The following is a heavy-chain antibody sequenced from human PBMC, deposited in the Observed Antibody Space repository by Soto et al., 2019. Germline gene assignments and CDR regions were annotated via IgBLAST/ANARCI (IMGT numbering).Heavy chain of an antibody. CDR1: GFTFSSYA. Sequence: GGSLRLSCAASGFTFSSYAMSWVRQAPGKGLEWVSAISGSGGSTYYADSVKGRFTISRDNSKNTLYLQMNGLRAEDTAVYYCAKDIRYFRGQQLVVEYFDYWGQGTLVTVSS. CDR3: AKDIRYFRGQQLVVEYFDY. J-gene: IGHJ4*02. CDR2: ISGSGGST. D-gene: IGHD6-13*01. V-gene: IGHV3-23*01.